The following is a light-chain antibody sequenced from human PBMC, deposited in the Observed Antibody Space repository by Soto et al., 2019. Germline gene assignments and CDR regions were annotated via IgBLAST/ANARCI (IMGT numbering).Light chain of an antibody. CDR1: QSVSTSY. CDR2: GAS. Sequence: EIVLTQSPCTLSLSPGERSTLSCRASQSVSTSYLAWYQQKPGQAPRLLIYGASSRATGIPDRFSGSGSGADFTLTISRLEPEDSAVYYCQQYGSVPLTFGGGTKVEIK. CDR3: QQYGSVPLT. V-gene: IGKV3-20*01. J-gene: IGKJ4*01.